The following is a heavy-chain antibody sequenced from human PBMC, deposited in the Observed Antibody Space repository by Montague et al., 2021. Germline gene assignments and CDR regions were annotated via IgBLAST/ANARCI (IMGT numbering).Heavy chain of an antibody. D-gene: IGHD6-13*01. V-gene: IGHV4-39*07. CDR1: GASITSNIYY. J-gene: IGHJ5*02. Sequence: SETLSLTCTVSGASITSNIYYWGWTRQSPGKGLAWIGSIYYSGNSFYQPSLKSRITMAVDTSKNQFSLKLSSVTAADTAIYYCARVFSSWYVGWFDPWGQGTLVTVSS. CDR3: ARVFSSWYVGWFDP. CDR2: IYYSGNS.